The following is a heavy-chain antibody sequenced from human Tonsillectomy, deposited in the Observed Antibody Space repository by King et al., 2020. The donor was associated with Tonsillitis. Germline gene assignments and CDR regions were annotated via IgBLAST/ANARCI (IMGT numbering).Heavy chain of an antibody. CDR2: IYYSGST. V-gene: IGHV4-61*01. Sequence: VQLQESGPGLVKPSETLSLTCTVSGGSVSSGTYYWSWIRQPPGRGLEWIGYIYYSGSTNYNPSLKSQVTISVDTSKNQFSLKLSSVTAADTAVYFCARDVIVGATTTWFHPWGQGTLVTVSS. CDR3: ARDVIVGATTTWFHP. J-gene: IGHJ5*02. D-gene: IGHD1-26*01. CDR1: GGSVSSGTYY.